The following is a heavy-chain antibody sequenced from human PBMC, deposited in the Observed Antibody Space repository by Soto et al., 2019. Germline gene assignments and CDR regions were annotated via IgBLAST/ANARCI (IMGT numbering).Heavy chain of an antibody. Sequence: QVQLVQSGAEVKKPGASVKVSCKASGYTFTSYDINWVRQATGQGLEWMGWMNPSSGNTGNAQKCQGRVTMPRNTSLSTAYMELSSLRSEDTAVYYCARGLFRQHLVQYYYYYGMDVWGQGTTVTVSS. J-gene: IGHJ6*02. D-gene: IGHD6-13*01. CDR1: GYTFTSYD. CDR2: MNPSSGNT. V-gene: IGHV1-8*01. CDR3: ARGLFRQHLVQYYYYYGMDV.